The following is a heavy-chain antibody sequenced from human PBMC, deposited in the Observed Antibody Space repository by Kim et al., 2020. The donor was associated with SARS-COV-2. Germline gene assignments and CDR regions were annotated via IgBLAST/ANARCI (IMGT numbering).Heavy chain of an antibody. D-gene: IGHD3-9*01. V-gene: IGHV1-69*13. J-gene: IGHJ6*02. Sequence: SVKVSCKASGGTFSSYAISWVRQAPGQGLEWMGGIIPIFGTANYAQKFQGRVTITADESTSTAYMELSSLRSEYTAVYYCARAHFDDYYYYYGMDVWGQGTTVTVSS. CDR3: ARAHFDDYYYYYGMDV. CDR2: IIPIFGTA. CDR1: GGTFSSYA.